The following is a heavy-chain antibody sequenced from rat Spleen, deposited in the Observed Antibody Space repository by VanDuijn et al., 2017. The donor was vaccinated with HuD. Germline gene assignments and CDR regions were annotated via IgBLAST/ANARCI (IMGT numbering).Heavy chain of an antibody. CDR2: MWSGGST. V-gene: IGHV2-45*01. Sequence: QVQLMESGPGLVQPSETLSLTCTVSGFSLTSYNVHWVRQPPGKGLEWMGVMWSGGSTDYNSALKSRLSISRDTSKNQVFLKMNSLQSEDTTTYYCARGRIGHWYFDFWGPGTMVTVSS. CDR1: GFSLTSYN. J-gene: IGHJ1*01. D-gene: IGHD1-6*01. CDR3: ARGRIGHWYFDF.